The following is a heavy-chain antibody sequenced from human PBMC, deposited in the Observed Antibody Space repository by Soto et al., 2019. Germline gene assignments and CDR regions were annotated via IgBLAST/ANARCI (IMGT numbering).Heavy chain of an antibody. CDR1: GGSISSYY. CDR2: IYYSGST. Sequence: SETLSLTCTVSGGSISSYYWTWIRQPPGKGLEWIGYIYYSGSTNYNPSLKTRVTISLDTSKNQFSLKLTSVTAADTAVYYCAKGRRGDDCNPYHHYGLDVWGQGTTVTVSS. J-gene: IGHJ6*02. CDR3: AKGRRGDDCNPYHHYGLDV. D-gene: IGHD2-21*02. V-gene: IGHV4-59*01.